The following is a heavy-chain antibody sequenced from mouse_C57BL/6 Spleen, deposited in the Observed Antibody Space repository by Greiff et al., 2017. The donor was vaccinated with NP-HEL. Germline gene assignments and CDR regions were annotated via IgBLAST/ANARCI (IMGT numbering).Heavy chain of an antibody. CDR3: ARDRDYDYDGYFDY. Sequence: EVKLQESGPGLVKPSQSLSLTCSVTGYSITSGYYWNWIRQFPGNKLEWMGYISYDGSNNYNPSLKNRISITRDTSKNQFFLKLNSVTTEDTATYYCARDRDYDYDGYFDYWGQGTTLTVSS. CDR2: ISYDGSN. V-gene: IGHV3-6*01. D-gene: IGHD2-4*01. CDR1: GYSITSGYY. J-gene: IGHJ2*01.